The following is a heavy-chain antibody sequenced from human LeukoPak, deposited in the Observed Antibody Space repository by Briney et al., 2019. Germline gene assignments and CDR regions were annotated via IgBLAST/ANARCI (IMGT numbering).Heavy chain of an antibody. Sequence: GGSLRLSCAASEFTVRSSYMTWVRQAPGKGLEGASIIHTDGSTFYADSVKGRFTISRDNSKNTADLQINSLRAGDTAVYYCARVRITMVRGSNSFYYMDVWGKGTTVTVSS. V-gene: IGHV3-53*01. J-gene: IGHJ6*03. D-gene: IGHD3-10*01. CDR3: ARVRITMVRGSNSFYYMDV. CDR1: EFTVRSSY. CDR2: IHTDGST.